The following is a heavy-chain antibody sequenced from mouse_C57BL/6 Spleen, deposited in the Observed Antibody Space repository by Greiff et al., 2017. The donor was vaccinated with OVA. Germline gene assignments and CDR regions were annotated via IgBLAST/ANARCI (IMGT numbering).Heavy chain of an antibody. Sequence: VQLQESGAELVKPGASVKLSCKASGYTFTSYWMQWVKQRPGQGLEWIGELDPSDSYTNYNQKFKGKATLTVDTSSSTAYMQLSSLASEDSAVYYCARRAAQGPFDYWGQGTTLTVSS. D-gene: IGHD3-2*02. V-gene: IGHV1-50*01. CDR3: ARRAAQGPFDY. J-gene: IGHJ2*01. CDR2: LDPSDSYT. CDR1: GYTFTSYW.